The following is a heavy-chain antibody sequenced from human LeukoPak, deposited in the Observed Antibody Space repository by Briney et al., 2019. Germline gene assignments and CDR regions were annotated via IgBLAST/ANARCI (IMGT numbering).Heavy chain of an antibody. D-gene: IGHD3-9*01. J-gene: IGHJ3*02. CDR1: GGSISSVDYY. V-gene: IGHV4-30-4*01. CDR2: IYYSGST. CDR3: GRLGIDYDILTGYIPDAFDI. Sequence: SHTLTLTCTVSGGSISSVDYYWSWIRQPPGKGLEWIGYIYYSGSTYYDPSLKSRVMISVDASKHQFSLKLSSVTAADTAVYYCGRLGIDYDILTGYIPDAFDIWGQGTMVTVSS.